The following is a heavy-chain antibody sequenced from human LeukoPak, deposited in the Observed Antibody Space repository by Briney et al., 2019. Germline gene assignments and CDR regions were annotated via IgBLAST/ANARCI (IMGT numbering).Heavy chain of an antibody. CDR2: IKSKTDGGTT. Sequence: AGGSLRLSCAASGFTFSNAWMSWVRQAPGKGLEWVGRIKSKTDGGTTDYAAPVKGRFTISRDDSKNTLYLQMNSLKTEDTAVYYSTTDQSRYPNYDSSGYLAPNDYWGQGTLVTVSS. V-gene: IGHV3-15*01. CDR3: TTDQSRYPNYDSSGYLAPNDY. J-gene: IGHJ4*02. D-gene: IGHD3-22*01. CDR1: GFTFSNAW.